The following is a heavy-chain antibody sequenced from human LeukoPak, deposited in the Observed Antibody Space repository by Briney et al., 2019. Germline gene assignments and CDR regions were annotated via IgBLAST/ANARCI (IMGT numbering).Heavy chain of an antibody. CDR2: INHRGST. Sequence: SGTLSLTCAVSGGSISSSNWWSWVRQPPGKGLEWIGEINHRGSTNYNPSLKSRVTMSVDTSKNQFSLKLNSVTAADTAVYYCAKPWGYRLDYWGRGTLVTVSS. CDR1: GGSISSSNW. J-gene: IGHJ4*02. V-gene: IGHV4-4*02. CDR3: AKPWGYRLDY. D-gene: IGHD3-16*01.